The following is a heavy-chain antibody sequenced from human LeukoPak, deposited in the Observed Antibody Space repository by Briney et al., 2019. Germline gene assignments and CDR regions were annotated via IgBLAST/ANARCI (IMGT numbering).Heavy chain of an antibody. CDR1: GYTFSAYY. J-gene: IGHJ5*02. V-gene: IGHV1-2*02. CDR2: INPNSGGT. D-gene: IGHD6-19*01. CDR3: ARARETEGGLYTTGLYNWFDP. Sequence: GASVKVSCKASGYTFSAYYIHWVRQAPGQGLEWMGWINPNSGGTNYARNFQGRVTMTRDTSISTAYMELSRLRSDDTAVYYCARARETEGGLYTTGLYNWFDPWGQGTPVTVSS.